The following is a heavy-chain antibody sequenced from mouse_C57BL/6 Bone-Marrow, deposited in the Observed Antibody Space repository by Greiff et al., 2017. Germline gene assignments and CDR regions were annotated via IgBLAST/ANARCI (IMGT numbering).Heavy chain of an antibody. CDR1: GFTFSSYA. CDR2: ISDGGSYT. J-gene: IGHJ2*01. Sequence: EVKLMESGGGLVKPGGSLKLPCAASGFTFSSYAMSWVRQTPEKRLEWVATISDGGSYTYYPDNVKGRFTISRDNAKNNLYLQMSHLKSEDTAMYYCAGGDYFDYWGQGTTLTVSS. CDR3: AGGDYFDY. V-gene: IGHV5-4*03.